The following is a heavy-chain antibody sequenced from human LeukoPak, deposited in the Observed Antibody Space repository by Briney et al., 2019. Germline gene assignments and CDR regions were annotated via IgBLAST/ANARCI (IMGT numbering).Heavy chain of an antibody. CDR3: AKAQDRRAVAGTVDY. CDR1: GFTFSSYG. J-gene: IGHJ4*02. V-gene: IGHV3-30*18. D-gene: IGHD6-19*01. CDR2: ISYDGSNK. Sequence: GRSLRLSCAASGFTFSSYGMHWVRQAPGKGLEWVAVISYDGSNKYYADSVKGRFTIFRDNSKNTLYLQMNSLRAEDTAVYYCAKAQDRRAVAGTVDYWGQGTLVTVSS.